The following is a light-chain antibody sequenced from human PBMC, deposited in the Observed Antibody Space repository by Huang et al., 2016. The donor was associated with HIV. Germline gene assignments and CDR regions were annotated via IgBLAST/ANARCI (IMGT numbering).Light chain of an antibody. Sequence: VCGGYMVIGTFPEMKSCTTLLNWYQHRPGQAPNLLIYAASRLQCGVPSRFSGSGSVTSFTLIISSLQPEDFATYYCQQSYSPPWTFGQGTTVEIK. J-gene: IGKJ1*01. CDR2: AAS. CDR3: QQSYSPPWT. V-gene: IGKV1-39*01. CDR1: KSCTTL.